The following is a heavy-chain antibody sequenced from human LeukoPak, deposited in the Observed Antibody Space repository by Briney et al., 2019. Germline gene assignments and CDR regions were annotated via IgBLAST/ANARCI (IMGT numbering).Heavy chain of an antibody. V-gene: IGHV3-30*04. CDR3: AKTGAARFDS. Sequence: GGSLRLSCAASGFTFRAYAMHWVRQAPGKGLEWLAVISNDGTIQYYADSVKGRFTISRDNSKNTLYLQMNSLRAEDTAVYYCAKTGAARFDSWGQGTLVTVSS. D-gene: IGHD6-6*01. J-gene: IGHJ4*02. CDR1: GFTFRAYA. CDR2: ISNDGTIQ.